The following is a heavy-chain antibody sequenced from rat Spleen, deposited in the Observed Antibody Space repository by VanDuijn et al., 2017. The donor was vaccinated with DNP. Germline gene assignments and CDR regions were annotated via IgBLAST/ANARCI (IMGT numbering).Heavy chain of an antibody. D-gene: IGHD3-1*01. Sequence: EVQLVESGGGLVQPGDSLRLSCAASGFIFSDYAMAWVRQSPKMGLEWVATIIYDGSGAFYRDSVTGRFIVSRDNAKSTLDLQMDSLRSEDTATYYCVRRGGKGLFSKWGQGTLVTVSS. CDR1: GFIFSDYA. CDR2: IIYDGSGA. J-gene: IGHJ3*01. V-gene: IGHV5-17*01. CDR3: VRRGGKGLFSK.